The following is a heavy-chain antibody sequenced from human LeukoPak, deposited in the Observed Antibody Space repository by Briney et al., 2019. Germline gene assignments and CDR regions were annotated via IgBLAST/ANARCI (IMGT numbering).Heavy chain of an antibody. Sequence: PSETLSLTCTVSGGSISSYYWSWIRQPPGKGLEWIGYIYYSGSTNYNPSLKSRVTISVDTSKNQFSLKLSSVTAADTAVYYCATGPQFYYYYMDVWGKGTTVTVSS. CDR1: GGSISSYY. J-gene: IGHJ6*03. V-gene: IGHV4-59*01. CDR2: IYYSGST. CDR3: ATGPQFYYYYMDV.